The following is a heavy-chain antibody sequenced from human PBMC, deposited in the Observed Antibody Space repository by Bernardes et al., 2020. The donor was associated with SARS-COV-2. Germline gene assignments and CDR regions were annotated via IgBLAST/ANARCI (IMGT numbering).Heavy chain of an antibody. D-gene: IGHD3-16*02. CDR3: ARPLIYDYVWGSYRYTDAFDI. Sequence: VGSLRLSCAASGFTFSSYGMHWVRQAPGKGLEWVAVIWYDGSNKYYADSVKGRFTISRDNSKNTLYLQMNSLRAEDTAVYYCARPLIYDYVWGSYRYTDAFDIWGQGTMVTVSS. CDR1: GFTFSSYG. V-gene: IGHV3-33*01. J-gene: IGHJ3*02. CDR2: IWYDGSNK.